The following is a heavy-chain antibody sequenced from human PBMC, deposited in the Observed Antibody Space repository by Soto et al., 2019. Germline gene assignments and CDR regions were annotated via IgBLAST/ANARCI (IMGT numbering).Heavy chain of an antibody. J-gene: IGHJ5*02. Sequence: PGESLKISCKGSGYSFTSYGISWVRQAPGQGLEWMGWISAYNGNTNYAQKLQGRVTMTTDTSTSTAYMELRSLRSDDTAVYYCARVHCSGGSCYRRGWFDPWGQGTLVTVYS. V-gene: IGHV1-18*01. D-gene: IGHD2-15*01. CDR3: ARVHCSGGSCYRRGWFDP. CDR1: GYSFTSYG. CDR2: ISAYNGNT.